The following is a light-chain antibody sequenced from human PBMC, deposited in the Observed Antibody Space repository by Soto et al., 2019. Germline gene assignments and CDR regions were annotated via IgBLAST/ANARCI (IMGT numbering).Light chain of an antibody. Sequence: EIVLTQSPGTLSLSPGERATLSCRASQSVSNNYLAWYQQKPGQAPRLLIYGASNRATGIPDRFSGSGSGTDLTLTISRLEPEDFAVYYCQQYLTSPKTFGQGTKVDIK. CDR2: GAS. CDR1: QSVSNNY. J-gene: IGKJ1*01. V-gene: IGKV3-20*01. CDR3: QQYLTSPKT.